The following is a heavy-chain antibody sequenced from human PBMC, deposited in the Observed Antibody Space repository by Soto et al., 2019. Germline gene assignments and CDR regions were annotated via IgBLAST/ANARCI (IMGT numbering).Heavy chain of an antibody. D-gene: IGHD2-15*01. CDR3: ARVPPSVGVRRDYFDY. CDR1: GGTFSSYA. V-gene: IGHV1-69*01. Sequence: QVPLVQSGAEVKKPGSSVKVSCKASGGTFSSYAISWVRQAPGQGLEWMGGIIPIFGTANYAQKFQGRVTITADESTSTAYMELSSLRSEDTAVYYCARVPPSVGVRRDYFDYWGQGTLVTVSS. J-gene: IGHJ4*02. CDR2: IIPIFGTA.